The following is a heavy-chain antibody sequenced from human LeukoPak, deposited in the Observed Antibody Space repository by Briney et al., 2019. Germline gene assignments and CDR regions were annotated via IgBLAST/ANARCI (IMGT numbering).Heavy chain of an antibody. CDR2: ISYDGSNK. J-gene: IGHJ4*02. CDR1: GFTFGDSA. D-gene: IGHD6-6*01. V-gene: IGHV3-30*04. CDR3: ARDREQLVPRYFDY. Sequence: PGGSLRLSCTTSGFTFGDSAMSWVRQAPGKGLEWVAVISYDGSNKYYADSVKGRFTISRDNSKNTLYLQMNSLRAEDTAVYYCARDREQLVPRYFDYWGQGTLVTVSS.